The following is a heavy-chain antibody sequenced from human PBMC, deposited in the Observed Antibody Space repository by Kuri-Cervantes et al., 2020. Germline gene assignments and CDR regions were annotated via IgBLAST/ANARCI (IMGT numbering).Heavy chain of an antibody. D-gene: IGHD1-26*01. V-gene: IGHV4-59*01. CDR3: ARGRTLSGTYYAY. CDR1: GFTFSSYS. Sequence: ESLKISCAASGFTFSSYSMNWVRQAPGKELEWIGHVYYSGSPNYNPSLKSRVSISMDTAKNQYSLQLSSVTTADTAVYYCARGRTLSGTYYAYWGQGTLVTVSS. CDR2: VYYSGSP. J-gene: IGHJ4*02.